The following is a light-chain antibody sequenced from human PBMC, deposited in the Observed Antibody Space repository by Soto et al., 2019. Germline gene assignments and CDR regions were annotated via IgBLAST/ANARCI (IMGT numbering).Light chain of an antibody. J-gene: IGLJ2*01. Sequence: QSALTQPASVSGSPGQSITISCTGTSSDIGGYNFVSWYQQHPGKAPKLMIYEVTNRPSGISNRFSGSKSGNTASLTISGVKPEDEADYYCSSYRTMTTLVFGGGTKLTVL. CDR1: SSDIGGYNF. V-gene: IGLV2-14*01. CDR3: SSYRTMTTLV. CDR2: EVT.